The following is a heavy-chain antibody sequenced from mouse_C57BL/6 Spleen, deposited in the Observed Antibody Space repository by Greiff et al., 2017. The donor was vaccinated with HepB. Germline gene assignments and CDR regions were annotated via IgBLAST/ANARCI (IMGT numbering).Heavy chain of an antibody. CDR2: ISYSGST. D-gene: IGHD2-5*01. V-gene: IGHV3-1*01. Sequence: EVKLVESGPGMVKPSQSLSLTCTVTGYSITSGYDWHCIRHFPGNKLEWMGYISYSGSTNYNPSLKSRISITHDTSKNHFFLKLNSVTTEDTATYYCAREGYSNFYFDYWGQGTTLTVSS. CDR1: GYSITSGYD. J-gene: IGHJ2*01. CDR3: AREGYSNFYFDY.